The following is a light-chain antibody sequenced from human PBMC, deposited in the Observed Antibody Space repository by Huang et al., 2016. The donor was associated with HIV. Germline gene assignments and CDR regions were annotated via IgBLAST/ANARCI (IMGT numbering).Light chain of an antibody. CDR3: QQRSNWPST. CDR2: DAS. V-gene: IGKV3-11*01. J-gene: IGKJ5*01. Sequence: EIVLTQSPATLSLSLGERATLSCRASQSVSSYLAWYHQKPGQAPRLLIYDASNRATGIPARFSGSGSGTDFTLTISSLEPEDFAVYYCQQRSNWPSTFGQGTRLEIK. CDR1: QSVSSY.